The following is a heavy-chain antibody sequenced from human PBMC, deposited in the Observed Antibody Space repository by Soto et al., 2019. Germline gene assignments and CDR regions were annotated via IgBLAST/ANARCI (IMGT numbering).Heavy chain of an antibody. CDR2: IQSGGPT. J-gene: IGHJ6*03. V-gene: IGHV3-66*01. CDR3: ARDDVLCDGGRCHGVPLHV. CDR1: GFTVSSKY. D-gene: IGHD2-15*01. Sequence: GGSLRLSCAASGFTVSSKYMSWVRQAPGKGLEWVSLIQSGGPTYYADSVKGRFTISRDTSENTLHLQMDSLRAEDTAVYYCARDDVLCDGGRCHGVPLHVSGKGTIVTVSS.